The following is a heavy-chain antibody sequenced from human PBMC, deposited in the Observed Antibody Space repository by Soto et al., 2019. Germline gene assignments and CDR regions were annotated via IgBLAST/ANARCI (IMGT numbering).Heavy chain of an antibody. V-gene: IGHV2-5*02. CDR2: INWDDDQ. J-gene: IGHJ4*02. CDR3: AHSRPGVLAAYSRY. D-gene: IGHD3-3*02. CDR1: GFSLTTSGVG. Sequence: QITLKESGPTLVKPTQTLTLTCTFSGFSLTTSGVGVGWIRQPPGEALEWLAFINWDDDQRYSPSLKSRLSITKDTAKNQVVLTMTNMDPVETATYYCAHSRPGVLAAYSRYWGPGALVTVSS.